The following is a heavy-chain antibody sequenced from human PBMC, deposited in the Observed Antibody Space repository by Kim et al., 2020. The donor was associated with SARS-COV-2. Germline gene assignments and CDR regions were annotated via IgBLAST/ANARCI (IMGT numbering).Heavy chain of an antibody. V-gene: IGHV4-39*01. J-gene: IGHJ5*02. Sequence: SETLSLTCTVSGGSISSSSYYWGWIRQPPGKGLEWIGSIYYSGSTYYNPSLKSRVTISVDTSKNQFSLKLSSVTAADTAVYYCARMYNWFDPWGQGTLVTVSS. CDR3: ARMYNWFDP. CDR1: GGSISSSSYY. CDR2: IYYSGST.